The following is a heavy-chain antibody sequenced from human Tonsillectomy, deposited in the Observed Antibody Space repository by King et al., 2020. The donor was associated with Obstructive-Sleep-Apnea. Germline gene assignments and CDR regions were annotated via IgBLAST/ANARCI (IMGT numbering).Heavy chain of an antibody. CDR1: GFTFSSFA. CDR3: ARGVGAWLSPFDY. J-gene: IGHJ4*02. D-gene: IGHD3-22*01. V-gene: IGHV3-64*01. Sequence: VQLVESGGGLVQPGGSLRLSCAASGFTFSSFAMHWVRQAPGKGLEDVSAISTHGGSTYYANSVKGRFTISRDNSKNTLYLQMGSLRAEDMAVYYCARGVGAWLSPFDYWGQGTLVTVSS. CDR2: ISTHGGST.